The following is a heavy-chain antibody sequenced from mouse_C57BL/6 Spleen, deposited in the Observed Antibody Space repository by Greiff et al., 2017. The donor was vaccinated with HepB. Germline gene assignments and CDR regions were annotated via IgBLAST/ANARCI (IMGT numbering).Heavy chain of an antibody. J-gene: IGHJ1*03. CDR2: IYPRSGNT. CDR1: GYTFTSYG. V-gene: IGHV1-81*01. D-gene: IGHD4-1*01. CDR3: AREAGMKYFDV. Sequence: VQGVESGAELARPGASVKLSCKASGYTFTSYGISWVKQRTGQGLEWIGEIYPRSGNTYYNEKFKGKATLTADKSSSTAYMELRSLTSEDSAVYFCAREAGMKYFDVWGTGTTVTVSS.